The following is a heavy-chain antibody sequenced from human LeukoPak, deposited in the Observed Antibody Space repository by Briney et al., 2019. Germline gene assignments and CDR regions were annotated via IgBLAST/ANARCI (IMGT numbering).Heavy chain of an antibody. CDR3: AKSKFPFDADGWHGYFDF. J-gene: IGHJ4*02. Sequence: PGGSLRLSCAASGLTFSDYSMTWVRQAPGKGLFWVSGISAGGGSTYYADSVKGRFTISRDNSRNTLYLQMYSLRADDTAVYYCAKSKFPFDADGWHGYFDFWGQGTLVTVSS. V-gene: IGHV3-23*01. D-gene: IGHD3-10*01. CDR2: ISAGGGST. CDR1: GLTFSDYS.